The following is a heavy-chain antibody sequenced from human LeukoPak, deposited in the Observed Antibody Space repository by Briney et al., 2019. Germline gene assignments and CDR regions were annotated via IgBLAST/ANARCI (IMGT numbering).Heavy chain of an antibody. CDR2: IIPIFGTA. Sequence: SVKVSCKTSGGTFSSYAISWVRQAPGQGLEWMGGIIPIFGTANYAQKFQGGVTITADKSTSTAYMELSSLRSEDTAVYYCARGEGYYGSGSRGDDYWGQGTLVTVSS. CDR3: ARGEGYYGSGSRGDDY. D-gene: IGHD3-10*01. CDR1: GGTFSSYA. V-gene: IGHV1-69*06. J-gene: IGHJ4*02.